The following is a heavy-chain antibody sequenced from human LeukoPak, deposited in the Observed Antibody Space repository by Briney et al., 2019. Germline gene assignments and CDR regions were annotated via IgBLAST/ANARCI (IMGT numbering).Heavy chain of an antibody. CDR2: TYSGGST. D-gene: IGHD6-13*01. CDR1: GFTVSSNY. J-gene: IGHJ4*02. CDR3: ARGGVYSSSWYFW. V-gene: IGHV3-53*01. Sequence: GGSLRLSCAASGFTVSSNYMSRVRQAPGKGLEWVSVTYSGGSTYYADSVKGRFTISRDNSKNTLYLQMNSLRAEDTAVYYCARGGVYSSSWYFWWGQGTLVTVSS.